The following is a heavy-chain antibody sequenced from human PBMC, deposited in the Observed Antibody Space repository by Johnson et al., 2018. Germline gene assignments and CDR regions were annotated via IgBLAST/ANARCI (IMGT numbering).Heavy chain of an antibody. D-gene: IGHD1-1*01. J-gene: IGHJ6*02. CDR2: ITGTGDGT. Sequence: VQLVESGGGLMKPGGSLRLSCAASEFTFSGHILTWVRQAPGKGLEWVSTITGTGDGTFYADSVKGRFTISRDNSKSTLFLQMNSLRNDDTALYYCARERAYRFRTTRPRTRMDVWGQGTTVIVSS. CDR1: EFTFSGHI. V-gene: IGHV3-23*04. CDR3: ARERAYRFRTTRPRTRMDV.